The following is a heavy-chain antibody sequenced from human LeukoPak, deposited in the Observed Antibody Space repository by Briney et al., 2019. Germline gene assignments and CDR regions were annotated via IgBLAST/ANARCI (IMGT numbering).Heavy chain of an antibody. CDR1: GGSITSYY. J-gene: IGHJ4*02. V-gene: IGHV4-4*07. CDR3: AREFSGTSIAARVFDS. Sequence: SETLSLTCTVSGGSITSYYWTYIRQPAGKGLEWIWRIHTSGSTTYNPSLKSRVTMSVDTSKNQFSLNLSSVTAADTAMYYCAREFSGTSIAARVFDSWGQGTLVTVSS. D-gene: IGHD6-6*01. CDR2: IHTSGST.